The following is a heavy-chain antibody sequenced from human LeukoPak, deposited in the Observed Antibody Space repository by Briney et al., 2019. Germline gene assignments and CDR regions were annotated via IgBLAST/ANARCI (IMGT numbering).Heavy chain of an antibody. D-gene: IGHD3-22*01. CDR3: ARDYYDSSGSFDY. J-gene: IGHJ4*02. CDR1: GFIFSSYS. CDR2: ISSSSTYI. V-gene: IGHV3-21*01. Sequence: PGGSLRLSCAASGFIFSSYSMNWVRQAPRKGLEWVSSISSSSTYISYADSVKGRFTISRDNAKSSLYLQMNSLRAEDTAVYSCARDYYDSSGSFDYWGQGTLVTVSS.